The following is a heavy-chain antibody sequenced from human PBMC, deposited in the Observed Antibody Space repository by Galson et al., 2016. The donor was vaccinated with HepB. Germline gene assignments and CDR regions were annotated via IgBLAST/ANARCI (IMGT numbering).Heavy chain of an antibody. CDR2: IYTSGST. V-gene: IGHV4-4*07. CDR3: AREGCSGGSCYSGYNWFDP. D-gene: IGHD2-15*01. CDR1: GGSISSHY. J-gene: IGHJ5*02. Sequence: SETLSLTCTVSGGSISSHYWSWIRQPAGKGLEWIGRIYTSGSTHYNPSLKSRVTMSVDTSKNQFSLKLTSVTAADTAVYYCAREGCSGGSCYSGYNWFDPWGQGTLVTVSS.